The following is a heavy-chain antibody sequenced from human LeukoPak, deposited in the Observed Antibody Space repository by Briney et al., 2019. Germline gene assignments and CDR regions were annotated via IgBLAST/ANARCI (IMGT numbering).Heavy chain of an antibody. CDR2: IYHSGST. Sequence: SETLSLTCTVSGGSISSGGYYWSWIRQPPGKGLEWIGYIYHSGSTYYNPSLKSRVTISVDRSKNQFSLKLSSMTAADTAVYYCARVLRDASRAYSSSSGLTVFDPWGQGTLVTVSS. D-gene: IGHD6-6*01. J-gene: IGHJ5*02. CDR1: GGSISSGGYY. CDR3: ARVLRDASRAYSSSSGLTVFDP. V-gene: IGHV4-30-2*01.